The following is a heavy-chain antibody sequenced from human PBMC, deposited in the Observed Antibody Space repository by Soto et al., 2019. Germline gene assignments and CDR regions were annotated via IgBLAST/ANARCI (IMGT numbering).Heavy chain of an antibody. D-gene: IGHD3-10*01. CDR2: ISYDGSNK. J-gene: IGHJ6*02. Sequence: LRLSCAASGFTFSSYGMHWVRQAPGKGLEWVAVISYDGSNKYYADSVKGRFTISRDNSKNTLYLQMNSLRAEDTAVYYCAKGRYYYGSGSYYYYYYGMDVWGQGTTVTVSS. CDR1: GFTFSSYG. CDR3: AKGRYYYGSGSYYYYYYGMDV. V-gene: IGHV3-30*18.